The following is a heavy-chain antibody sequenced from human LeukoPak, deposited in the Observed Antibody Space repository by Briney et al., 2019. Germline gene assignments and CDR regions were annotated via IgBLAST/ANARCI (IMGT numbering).Heavy chain of an antibody. CDR1: GFTFSSYA. J-gene: IGHJ3*02. Sequence: PGGSLRLSCAASGFTFSSYAMSWVRQAPGKGLEWVSAISGSGSTIYYADSVKGRFTISRDNAKNSLYLQMNSLRAEDTAVYYCASSRHYYGSGSWKKDDAFDIWGQGTMVTVSS. CDR3: ASSRHYYGSGSWKKDDAFDI. V-gene: IGHV3-23*01. CDR2: ISGSGSTI. D-gene: IGHD3-10*01.